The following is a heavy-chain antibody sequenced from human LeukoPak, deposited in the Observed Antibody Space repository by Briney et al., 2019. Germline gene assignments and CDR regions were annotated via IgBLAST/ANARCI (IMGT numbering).Heavy chain of an antibody. V-gene: IGHV4-39*02. CDR3: AREPSGSGSFLGAFDI. CDR2: IYYSGST. Sequence: SETLSLTCAVSDDTIRSSAYYWGCIRQPPGKGLEWIGSIYYSGSTYYNPSLKSRVTISIDTSKNQFSLKLSSVTAPDTAVYYFAREPSGSGSFLGAFDISGQGTMVTVSS. D-gene: IGHD3-10*01. CDR1: DDTIRSSAYY. J-gene: IGHJ3*02.